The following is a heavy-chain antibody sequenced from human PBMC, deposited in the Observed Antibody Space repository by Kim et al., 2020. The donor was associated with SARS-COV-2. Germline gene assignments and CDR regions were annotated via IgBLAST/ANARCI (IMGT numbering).Heavy chain of an antibody. D-gene: IGHD3-3*01. Sequence: SETLSLTCTVSGDSISSYYWNWIRQPPGKGLEWIGYIHYSGGTNYSPSLKSRVTISVDTSKNHFSLKLSSVTAADTAMYYCATHQTRRGGYYTWGQGTLVTVSS. CDR2: IHYSGGT. CDR1: GDSISSYY. J-gene: IGHJ4*02. CDR3: ATHQTRRGGYYT. V-gene: IGHV4-59*08.